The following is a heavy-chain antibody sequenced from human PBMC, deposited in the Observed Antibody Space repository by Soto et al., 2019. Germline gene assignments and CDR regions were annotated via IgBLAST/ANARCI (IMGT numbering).Heavy chain of an antibody. Sequence: ASVKVSCKTSRYIFTGYYMHWVRQAPGQGLEWMGWINPNSGDTNYAQRFKGRVSMTSDTSINTAYLELSRLRPGDTAVFFCARSHSAYHYHAMDAWAKGPRSPSP. CDR3: ARSHSAYHYHAMDA. CDR1: RYIFTGYY. J-gene: IGHJ6*02. V-gene: IGHV1-2*02. CDR2: INPNSGDT.